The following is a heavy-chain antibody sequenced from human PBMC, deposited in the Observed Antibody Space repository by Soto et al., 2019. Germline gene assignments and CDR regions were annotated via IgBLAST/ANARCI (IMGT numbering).Heavy chain of an antibody. J-gene: IGHJ5*02. CDR2: ISSSSSYI. Sequence: GGSLRLSCAASGFTFSSYSMNWVRQAPGKGLEWVSSISSSSSYIYYADSVKGRFTISRDNAKNSLYLQMNSLRAEDTAVYYCAREGRTGYYRANWFDPWGQGTLVTVSS. D-gene: IGHD3-9*01. CDR3: AREGRTGYYRANWFDP. V-gene: IGHV3-21*01. CDR1: GFTFSSYS.